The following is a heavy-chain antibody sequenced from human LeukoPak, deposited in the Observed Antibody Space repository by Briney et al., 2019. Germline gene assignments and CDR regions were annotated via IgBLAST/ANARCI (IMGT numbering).Heavy chain of an antibody. CDR3: TSPWFDP. Sequence: SETLSLTCTVSGDSISIGYQWGWIRQSPGKGLEWIGTIYHSGSTYYNPSLESRVTISIDTSKNQFSLKLNSVTAADTAVYYCTSPWFDPWGQGTLVTVSS. CDR1: GDSISIGYQ. V-gene: IGHV4-38-2*02. CDR2: IYHSGST. J-gene: IGHJ5*02.